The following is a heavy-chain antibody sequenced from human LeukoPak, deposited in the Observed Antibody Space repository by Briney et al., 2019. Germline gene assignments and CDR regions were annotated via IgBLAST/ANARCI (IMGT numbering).Heavy chain of an antibody. V-gene: IGHV4-4*07. Sequence: SATLSLPCTVTGCSISSYYWSWIWRPAGKGLEWIGRIYTSGSTNYNPSLKSRVTMSVDTSKNQFSLKLSSVTAADTAVYYCARDRVTGGMVRGVPGPYGMDVWGQGTTVTVSS. CDR2: IYTSGST. D-gene: IGHD3-10*01. CDR1: GCSISSYY. CDR3: ARDRVTGGMVRGVPGPYGMDV. J-gene: IGHJ6*02.